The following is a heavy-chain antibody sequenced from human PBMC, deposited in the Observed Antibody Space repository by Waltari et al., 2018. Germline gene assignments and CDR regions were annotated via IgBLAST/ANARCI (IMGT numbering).Heavy chain of an antibody. Sequence: QVQLQESGPGLVKPSETLSLTCTVSGGSISSYYWSWIRQPPGKGLEWIGYIYYSGSTHYNPSRKSRVTISVDTSKNQFSLKLSSVTAADTAVYYCARGAKWFGELVAYFDYWGQGTLVTVSS. CDR1: GGSISSYY. CDR2: IYYSGST. J-gene: IGHJ4*02. CDR3: ARGAKWFGELVAYFDY. D-gene: IGHD3-10*01. V-gene: IGHV4-59*01.